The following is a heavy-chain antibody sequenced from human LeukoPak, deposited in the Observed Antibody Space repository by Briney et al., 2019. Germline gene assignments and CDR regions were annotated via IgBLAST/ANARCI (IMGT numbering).Heavy chain of an antibody. CDR3: AKDSNYDSSGRFDY. CDR1: GFTFDDYA. V-gene: IGHV3-9*01. CDR2: ISWNSGSI. J-gene: IGHJ4*02. D-gene: IGHD3-22*01. Sequence: PGGSLRLSCAASGFTFDDYAMHWVRQAPGKGLEGVSGISWNSGSIGYADSVKGRFTISRDNAKNSLYLQMNSLRAEDTPLYYCAKDSNYDSSGRFDYWGQGTLVTVSS.